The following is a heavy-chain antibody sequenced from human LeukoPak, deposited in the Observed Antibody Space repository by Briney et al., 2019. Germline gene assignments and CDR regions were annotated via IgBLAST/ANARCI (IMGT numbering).Heavy chain of an antibody. J-gene: IGHJ6*04. V-gene: IGHV1-46*01. D-gene: IGHD1-7*01. CDR2: INPSGGST. CDR1: GYTFTSYY. CDR3: ARDQMRWYNGNFPNPAHYGRDV. Sequence: GASVKVSCKASGYTFTSYYMHWVRQAPGQGLEWMGIINPSGGSTSYAQKFQGRVTMTRDTSTSTVYMELSSLRSEDTAVYYCARDQMRWYNGNFPNPAHYGRDVGGKGTTVTVSS.